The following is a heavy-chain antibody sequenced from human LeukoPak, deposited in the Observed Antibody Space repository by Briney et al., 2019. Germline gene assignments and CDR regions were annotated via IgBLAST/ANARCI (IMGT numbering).Heavy chain of an antibody. CDR2: MNPNSGNT. CDR1: GYTFTSYD. D-gene: IGHD3-9*01. CDR3: ARGPKEALRYFDWLRPYYYYYYMDV. V-gene: IGHV1-8*01. J-gene: IGHJ6*03. Sequence: GASVKVSCKASGYTFTSYDINWVRQATGQGLEWMGWMNPNSGNTGYAQKFQGRVTMTRNTSISTAYMELSSLRSEDTAVYYCARGPKEALRYFDWLRPYYYYYYMDVWGKGTTVTISS.